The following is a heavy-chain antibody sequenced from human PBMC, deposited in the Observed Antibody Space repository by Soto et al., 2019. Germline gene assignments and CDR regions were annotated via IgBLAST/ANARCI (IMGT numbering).Heavy chain of an antibody. Sequence: SGPTLVNPTQTLTLTCNFSGFSLPNTGVGVGWIRQPPRNALEWLGIIYWDDDKRYRPSLNNSLTITKDTSKNQVVLTMTNVDPVDTATYYCAHLHANSGDDWGYDPWGQGTLVTVAS. V-gene: IGHV2-5*02. CDR2: IYWDDDK. D-gene: IGHD5-12*01. J-gene: IGHJ5*02. CDR1: GFSLPNTGVG. CDR3: AHLHANSGDDWGYDP.